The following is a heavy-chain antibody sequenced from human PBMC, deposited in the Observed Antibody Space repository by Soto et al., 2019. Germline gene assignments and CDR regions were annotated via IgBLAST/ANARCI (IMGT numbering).Heavy chain of an antibody. D-gene: IGHD2-15*01. CDR1: GFTFNRYA. V-gene: IGHV3-30-3*01. J-gene: IGHJ4*02. Sequence: QVQLVESGGGVVQPGRSLRLSCAASGFTFNRYAIHWVRQAPGKGLDWVAVISYDGNNKYYADSVKGRFTISRDNSKNTLYLQMNSLRAEDTAVYYCTRDFPPGYCSGGSCYGFDYWCQGTLVTVSS. CDR3: TRDFPPGYCSGGSCYGFDY. CDR2: ISYDGNNK.